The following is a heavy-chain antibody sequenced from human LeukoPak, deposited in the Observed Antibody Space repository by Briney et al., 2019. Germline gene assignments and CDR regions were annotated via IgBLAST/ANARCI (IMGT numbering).Heavy chain of an antibody. V-gene: IGHV3-48*03. J-gene: IGHJ4*02. CDR3: ARDPPYGDYFDY. Sequence: GGSLRLSCAASGFTFSSYEMNWVRQAPGKGLEWVSYISSSGSTTYYADSVKGRFTISRDNAKNSLYLQMNSLRAEDTAVYYCARDPPYGDYFDYWGQGTLVTVSS. CDR2: ISSSGSTT. D-gene: IGHD4-17*01. CDR1: GFTFSSYE.